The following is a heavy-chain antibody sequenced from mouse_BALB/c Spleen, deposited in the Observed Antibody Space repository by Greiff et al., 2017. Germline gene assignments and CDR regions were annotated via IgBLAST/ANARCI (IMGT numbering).Heavy chain of an antibody. CDR1: GYTFTSYW. CDR3: ARSYRYDGSWFAY. V-gene: IGHV1-87*01. CDR2: IYPGDGDT. D-gene: IGHD2-14*01. Sequence: VKLQQSGAELARPGASVKLSCKASGYTFTSYWMQWVKQRPGQGLEWIGAIYPGDGDTRYTQKFKGKATLTADKSSSTAYMQLSSLASEDSAVYYCARSYRYDGSWFAYWGQGTLVTVSA. J-gene: IGHJ3*01.